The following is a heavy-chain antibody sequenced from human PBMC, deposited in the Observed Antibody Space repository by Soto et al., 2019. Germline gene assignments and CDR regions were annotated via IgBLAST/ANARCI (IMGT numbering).Heavy chain of an antibody. V-gene: IGHV4-4*02. J-gene: IGHJ4*02. D-gene: IGHD2-15*01. CDR3: VRVYCGGGNCEGHFDY. CDR1: GASISSTNW. Sequence: QVHLQESGPGLVIPSETLSLTCAVSGASISSTNWWSWVRQSPGKGLEWIGKIYHSGNTKYSPSLKRRVTVSLDKSNNQFSLKLSSVTAADTAVYYCVRVYCGGGNCEGHFDYWGQGTLVTVSS. CDR2: IYHSGNT.